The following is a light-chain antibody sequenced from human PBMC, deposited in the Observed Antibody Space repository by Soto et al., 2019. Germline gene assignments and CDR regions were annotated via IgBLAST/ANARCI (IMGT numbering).Light chain of an antibody. CDR2: EGT. J-gene: IGLJ1*01. V-gene: IGLV2-23*01. Sequence: QSVLTQPASVSGSPGQSITISCTGTSRDVGSYNLVSWYQQHPGNAPKLIIYEGTKRPSGVSYRFSGSKSGNTASLTISGLQEEDEGDYHCCSFAASSTYVFGTGTKVT. CDR1: SRDVGSYNL. CDR3: CSFAASSTYV.